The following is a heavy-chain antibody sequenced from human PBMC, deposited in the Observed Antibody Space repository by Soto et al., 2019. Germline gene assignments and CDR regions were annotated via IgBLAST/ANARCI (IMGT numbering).Heavy chain of an antibody. Sequence: ASVEVSCKASGYTFTGYYMHWVRQAPGQGLEWMGWINPNSGGTNYAQKFQGRVTMTRDTSISTAYMELSRLRSDDTAVYYCARGWYSSGWEYYYGMDVWGQGTTVTVSS. CDR2: INPNSGGT. V-gene: IGHV1-2*02. CDR3: ARGWYSSGWEYYYGMDV. J-gene: IGHJ6*02. CDR1: GYTFTGYY. D-gene: IGHD6-19*01.